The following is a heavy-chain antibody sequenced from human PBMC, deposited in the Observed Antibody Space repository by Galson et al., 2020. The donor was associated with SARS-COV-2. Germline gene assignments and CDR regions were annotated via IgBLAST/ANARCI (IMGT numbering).Heavy chain of an antibody. D-gene: IGHD2-21*02. CDR3: ARDGDIVVGTATDY. V-gene: IGHV3-30-3*01. Sequence: SCAASGFTFSSYAMHWVRQAPGKGLEWVAVISYDGSNKYYADSVKGRFTISRDNSKNTLYLQMNSLRAEDTAVYYCARDGDIVVGTATDYWGQGTLVTVSS. J-gene: IGHJ4*02. CDR1: GFTFSSYA. CDR2: ISYDGSNK.